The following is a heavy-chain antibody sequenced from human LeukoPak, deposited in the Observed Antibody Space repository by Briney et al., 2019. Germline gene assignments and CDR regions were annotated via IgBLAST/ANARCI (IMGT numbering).Heavy chain of an antibody. D-gene: IGHD6-13*01. CDR2: IKQDGSEE. Sequence: QPGASLRLSCAASGFRFSDYRMSWVRQAPGKGLEWVANIKQDGSEEYYVDSVKGRFTISRDNAKNSLYLQMNSLRAEDTAVYYCASGRQLGYWGQGTLVTVSS. CDR1: GFRFSDYR. CDR3: ASGRQLGY. V-gene: IGHV3-7*01. J-gene: IGHJ4*02.